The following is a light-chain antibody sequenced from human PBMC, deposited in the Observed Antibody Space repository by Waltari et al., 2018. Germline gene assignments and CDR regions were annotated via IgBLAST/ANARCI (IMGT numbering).Light chain of an antibody. CDR2: GAS. V-gene: IGKV3-15*01. J-gene: IGKJ2*01. Sequence: EIVLTQSLATLSVSPGARATLACTASQSFSSTLAWYQQKPGQAPRLLIYGASTRATGIPARFSGSGSGTEFTLTISSLQSEDFAVYYCQQYNNWPPYTFGQGTKLEIK. CDR1: QSFSST. CDR3: QQYNNWPPYT.